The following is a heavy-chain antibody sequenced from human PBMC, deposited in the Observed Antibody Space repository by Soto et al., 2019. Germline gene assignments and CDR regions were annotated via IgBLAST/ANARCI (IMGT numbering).Heavy chain of an antibody. CDR2: VYYSGSS. J-gene: IGHJ5*02. D-gene: IGHD2-2*01. V-gene: IGHV4-31*02. Sequence: TLSLTWTVSGDSISVGASFWSWILQPPGKGLEWIANVYYSGSSYYNPSLKSRLTISVDTTKNQFSLQLKSMTAADTAVYYCAKLSCTSSTCYFPGWFDPWGQGTLVTVSS. CDR1: GDSISVGASF. CDR3: AKLSCTSSTCYFPGWFDP.